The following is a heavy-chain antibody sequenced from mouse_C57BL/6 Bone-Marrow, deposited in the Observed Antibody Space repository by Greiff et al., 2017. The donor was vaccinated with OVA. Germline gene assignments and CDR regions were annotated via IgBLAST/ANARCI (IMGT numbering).Heavy chain of an antibody. J-gene: IGHJ2*01. V-gene: IGHV14-3*01. CDR3: ARAGYYGSSQRRGDY. D-gene: IGHD1-1*01. CDR1: GFNIQNTY. Sequence: EVQLQQSVAELVRPGASVKLSCTASGFNIQNTYMHWVKQRPEQGLEWIGRIDPANGNTKSAPKFQGKATITADTSSNTAYLQLSSLASEDTAIYYWARAGYYGSSQRRGDYWGQGTTLTVSS. CDR2: IDPANGNT.